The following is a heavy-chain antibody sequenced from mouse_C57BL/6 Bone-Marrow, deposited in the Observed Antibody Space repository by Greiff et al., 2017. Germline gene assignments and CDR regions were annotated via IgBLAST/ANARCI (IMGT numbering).Heavy chain of an antibody. CDR1: GYTFTGYD. J-gene: IGHJ1*03. CDR2: IYPRDGST. D-gene: IGHD1-1*01. V-gene: IGHV1-85*01. Sequence: QVQLQQSGPELVKPGASVKLSCKASGYTFTGYDINWVKQRPGQGLEWIGWIYPRDGSTKYNEKFKGKATLTVDTSSSTVYMELHSLTSEAAAVYFCASDYGSSYWYFDVWGTGTTITVSS. CDR3: ASDYGSSYWYFDV.